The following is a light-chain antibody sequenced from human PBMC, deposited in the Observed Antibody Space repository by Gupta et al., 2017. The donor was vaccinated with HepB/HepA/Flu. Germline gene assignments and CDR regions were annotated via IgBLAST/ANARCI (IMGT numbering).Light chain of an antibody. CDR1: QNLLYANNKDY. CDR2: WAS. CDR3: QQYYDIPIT. Sequence: IVSTQSPDSLAVSLGERATINCKSSQNLLYANNKDYLAWYQKKPGKPPKLLISWASTRESGVPDRFSGSGSRTDFTLTINGLQADDVAVYYCQQYYDIPITFGQGTRLEIK. J-gene: IGKJ5*01. V-gene: IGKV4-1*01.